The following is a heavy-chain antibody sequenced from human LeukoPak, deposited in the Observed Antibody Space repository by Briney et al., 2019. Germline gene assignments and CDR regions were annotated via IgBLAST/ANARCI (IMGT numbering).Heavy chain of an antibody. Sequence: ASVKVSCKASGYTFTGYFMHWVRQAPGQGLEWMGWINPNSGGTNYAQKFQGRVTMTRDTSISTAFMELSRLRSDDTAVYYCARDRAVAGTGNYFDYWGQGTLVTVSS. J-gene: IGHJ4*02. CDR2: INPNSGGT. CDR3: ARDRAVAGTGNYFDY. V-gene: IGHV1-2*02. CDR1: GYTFTGYF. D-gene: IGHD6-19*01.